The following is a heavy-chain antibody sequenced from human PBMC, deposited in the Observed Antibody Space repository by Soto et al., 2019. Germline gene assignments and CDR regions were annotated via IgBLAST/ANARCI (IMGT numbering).Heavy chain of an antibody. V-gene: IGHV3-23*01. CDR2: ISGSGGST. Sequence: GGSLRLSCAASGFTLSSYWMHWVRQAPGKGLEWASAISGSGGSTYYADSVKGRFTISRDNSKNTLYLQMNSLRAEDTAVYYCAKVCGYGPIFDYWGQGTLVTVSS. J-gene: IGHJ4*02. D-gene: IGHD3-22*01. CDR1: GFTLSSYW. CDR3: AKVCGYGPIFDY.